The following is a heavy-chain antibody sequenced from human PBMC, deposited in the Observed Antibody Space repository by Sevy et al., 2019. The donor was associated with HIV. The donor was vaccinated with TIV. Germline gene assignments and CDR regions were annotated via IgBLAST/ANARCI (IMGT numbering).Heavy chain of an antibody. Sequence: GGSLRLSCVASGFIFSSYEMNWVRQAPGKGLEWVSYITNSGSSVYYSDSVQGRFTISRDNAKNSLFLQMNSLRAEDTALYYCARDLPPSATTVSHFDYWGRGTLVTVSS. D-gene: IGHD4-17*01. CDR1: GFIFSSYE. CDR2: ITNSGSSV. J-gene: IGHJ4*02. V-gene: IGHV3-48*03. CDR3: ARDLPPSATTVSHFDY.